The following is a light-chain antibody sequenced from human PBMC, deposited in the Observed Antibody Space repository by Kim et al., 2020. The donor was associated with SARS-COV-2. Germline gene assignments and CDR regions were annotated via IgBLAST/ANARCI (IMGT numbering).Light chain of an antibody. CDR1: KLGDKY. CDR2: QDS. J-gene: IGLJ1*01. Sequence: SYELTQPPSVSVSLGQTASITCPGDKLGDKYACWYQQKPGQSPVLVIYQDSKRPSGIPERFSGSNSGNTATLTISGTQAMDEADYYCQAWDSSTAGVFGT. V-gene: IGLV3-1*01. CDR3: QAWDSSTAGV.